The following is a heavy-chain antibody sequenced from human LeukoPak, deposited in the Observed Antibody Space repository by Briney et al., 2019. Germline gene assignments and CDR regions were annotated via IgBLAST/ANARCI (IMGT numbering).Heavy chain of an antibody. CDR2: ISSSSSTI. Sequence: PGGSLRLSCAASGFTFSSYSMNWVRQAPGKGLEWVSYISSSSSTIYYADSVKGRFTISRDNAKNSLYLQMNSLRDEDTAVYYCARDHDYDILTGYYYFDYWGQGTLVTVSS. J-gene: IGHJ4*02. D-gene: IGHD3-9*01. CDR3: ARDHDYDILTGYYYFDY. V-gene: IGHV3-48*02. CDR1: GFTFSSYS.